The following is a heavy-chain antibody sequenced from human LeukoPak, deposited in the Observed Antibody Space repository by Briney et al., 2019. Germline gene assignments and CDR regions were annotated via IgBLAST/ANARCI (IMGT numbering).Heavy chain of an antibody. Sequence: HPGGSLRLSCAASGFTFSSYAMSWVRQAPGKGLEWVSAISGSGGSTYYADSVKGRFTISRDNSKNTLYLQMNSLRAEDTAVHYCAKDRLVDTAHGNSFDYWGQGTLVTVSS. D-gene: IGHD5-18*01. CDR3: AKDRLVDTAHGNSFDY. CDR1: GFTFSSYA. V-gene: IGHV3-23*01. J-gene: IGHJ4*02. CDR2: ISGSGGST.